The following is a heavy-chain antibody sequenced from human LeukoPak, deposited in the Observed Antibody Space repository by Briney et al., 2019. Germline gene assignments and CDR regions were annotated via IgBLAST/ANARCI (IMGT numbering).Heavy chain of an antibody. CDR3: ARGATRMYPDAFDI. J-gene: IGHJ3*02. D-gene: IGHD1-26*01. Sequence: PSETLSLTCTVSGYSISSGYYWGWIRPPPGKGLEWIGSIYHSGSTYYNPSLKSRVTISVDTSKNQFSLKLSSVTAADTAVYYCARGATRMYPDAFDIWGQGTMVTVSS. CDR1: GYSISSGYY. CDR2: IYHSGST. V-gene: IGHV4-38-2*02.